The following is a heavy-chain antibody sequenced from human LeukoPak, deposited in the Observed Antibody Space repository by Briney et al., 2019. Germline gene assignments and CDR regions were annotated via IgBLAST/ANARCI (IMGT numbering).Heavy chain of an antibody. CDR2: MNPNSGNT. V-gene: IGHV1-8*01. CDR3: AGSIRYDYYYGMDV. J-gene: IGHJ6*02. CDR1: GYTFTSYD. D-gene: IGHD3-9*01. Sequence: ASVKVSCKASGYTFTSYDINWVRQATGQGLEWMGWMNPNSGNTGYAQKFQGRVTMTRNTSISTAYMELSSLRSEDTAVYYCAGSIRYDYYYGMDVWGQGTTVTVSS.